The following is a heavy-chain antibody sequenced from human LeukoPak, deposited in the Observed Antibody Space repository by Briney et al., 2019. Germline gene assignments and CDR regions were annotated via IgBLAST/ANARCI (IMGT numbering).Heavy chain of an antibody. V-gene: IGHV3-30*18. CDR3: AKAFRSGPLYGMDV. Sequence: GRSLRLSCAASGFTFSSYGMHWVRQAPGKGLEWVAVISYDGSNKYYADSVKGRFTISRDNSKNTLYLQMNSLRAEDTAVYYCAKAFRSGPLYGMDVWGQGTTVTVSS. D-gene: IGHD3-3*01. J-gene: IGHJ6*02. CDR2: ISYDGSNK. CDR1: GFTFSSYG.